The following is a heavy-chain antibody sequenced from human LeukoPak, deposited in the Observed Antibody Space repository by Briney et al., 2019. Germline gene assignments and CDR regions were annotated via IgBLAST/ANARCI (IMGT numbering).Heavy chain of an antibody. CDR1: GFTFSSCS. J-gene: IGHJ4*02. CDR2: ISSSSSTI. CDR3: ATPRGYSYGCGAGEDY. D-gene: IGHD5-18*01. V-gene: IGHV3-48*01. Sequence: GGSLRLSCAASGFTFSSCSMNWVRQAPGKGLEWVSYISSSSSTIYYADSVKGRFTTSRDNSKNTLYLQMNSLRAEDTAVYYCATPRGYSYGCGAGEDYWGQGTLVTVSS.